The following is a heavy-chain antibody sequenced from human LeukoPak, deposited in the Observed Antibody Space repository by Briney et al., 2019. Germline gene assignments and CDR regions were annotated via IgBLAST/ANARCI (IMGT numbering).Heavy chain of an antibody. Sequence: PGGSLRLSCAASGFSFSVYAMGWVRQAPGKGIEWVSSISGSGSSPYYADSVKGRFTISRDNSKSTLYLEMNSLRAEDTAVYFCAGGVNSLHLDFDYWGQGTLVTVSS. CDR1: GFSFSVYA. J-gene: IGHJ4*02. D-gene: IGHD1-20*01. CDR3: AGGVNSLHLDFDY. CDR2: ISGSGSSP. V-gene: IGHV3-23*01.